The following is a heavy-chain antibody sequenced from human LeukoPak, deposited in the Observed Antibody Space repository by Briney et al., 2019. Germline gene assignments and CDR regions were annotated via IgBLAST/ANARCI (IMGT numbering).Heavy chain of an antibody. CDR1: GFTVGSKY. D-gene: IGHD3-10*01. J-gene: IGHJ2*01. Sequence: GGSLRLSCAASGFTVGSKYMNWVRQAPGKGLEWVSILYSGSDTYYSDSVKGRFTISRDDSKNTLSLQMNSRKTGDTAVYYCARVGDHFHWYFDLWGRGTLVTVSS. CDR3: ARVGDHFHWYFDL. CDR2: LYSGSDT. V-gene: IGHV3-53*01.